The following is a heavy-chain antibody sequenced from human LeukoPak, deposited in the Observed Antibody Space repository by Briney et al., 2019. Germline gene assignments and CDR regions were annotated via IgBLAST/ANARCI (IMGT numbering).Heavy chain of an antibody. Sequence: GGSLRLSCAASGFTFSSYAMHWVRQASGKGLEYVSAINSNGGSTYYANSVKGRFTISRDNSKNTLYLQMGSLRAEDMAVYYCARGFGDYYAFDIWGQGTMVTVSS. V-gene: IGHV3-64*01. J-gene: IGHJ3*02. CDR3: ARGFGDYYAFDI. D-gene: IGHD3-10*01. CDR2: INSNGGST. CDR1: GFTFSSYA.